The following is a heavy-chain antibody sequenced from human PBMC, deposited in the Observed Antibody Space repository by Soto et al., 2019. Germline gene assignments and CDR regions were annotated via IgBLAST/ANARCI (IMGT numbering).Heavy chain of an antibody. CDR3: ARDQRVVVVAATLPPYNWFDP. D-gene: IGHD2-15*01. CDR1: GYTFTSYY. CDR2: INPSGGST. J-gene: IGHJ5*02. Sequence: ASVKVSCKASGYTFTSYYMHWVRQAPGQGLEWMGIINPSGGSTSYAQKFQGRVTMTRDTSTSTVYIELSSLRSEDTAVYYCARDQRVVVVAATLPPYNWFDPWGQGTLVTVSS. V-gene: IGHV1-46*01.